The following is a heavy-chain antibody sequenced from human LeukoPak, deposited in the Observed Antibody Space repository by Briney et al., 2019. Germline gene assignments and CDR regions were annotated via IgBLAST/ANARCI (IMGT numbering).Heavy chain of an antibody. CDR3: AGRTSSIWNY. Sequence: GGSLRLSCAASGFTFSDYSMTWIRQAPGKGLEWVSYISGSSRNINYADSVEGRFTISRDNANNLLYLQMNSLRVEDTAVYYCAGRTSSIWNYWGQGTLVTVSS. CDR2: ISGSSRNI. J-gene: IGHJ4*02. CDR1: GFTFSDYS. V-gene: IGHV3-11*03. D-gene: IGHD6-13*01.